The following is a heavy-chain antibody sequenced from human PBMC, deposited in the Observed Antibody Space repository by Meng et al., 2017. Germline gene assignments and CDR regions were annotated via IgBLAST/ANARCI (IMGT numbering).Heavy chain of an antibody. CDR3: ARDKLKTFDP. J-gene: IGHJ5*02. V-gene: IGHV1-3*01. Sequence: QVQLLQSGAEVKKPGASVKVSCKASGFTFTSYAMHWVRQAPGQRLEWMGWINAGNGNTKYSQKFQGRVTITRDTSASTAYMEPSSLRSEDTAVYYCARDKLKTFDPWGQGTLVTVSS. CDR1: GFTFTSYA. CDR2: INAGNGNT.